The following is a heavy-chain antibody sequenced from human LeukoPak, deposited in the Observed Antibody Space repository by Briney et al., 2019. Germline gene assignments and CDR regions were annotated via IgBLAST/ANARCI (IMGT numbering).Heavy chain of an antibody. Sequence: SEALSLTCTVSGGSISSYYWSWIRQPAGKGLEWIGRIYTSGSTNYNPSLKSRVTMSVDTSKNQFSLKPSSVTAADTAVYYCARVATRASAFDIWGQGTMVTVSS. CDR3: ARVATRASAFDI. J-gene: IGHJ3*02. CDR2: IYTSGST. V-gene: IGHV4-4*07. D-gene: IGHD3-10*01. CDR1: GGSISSYY.